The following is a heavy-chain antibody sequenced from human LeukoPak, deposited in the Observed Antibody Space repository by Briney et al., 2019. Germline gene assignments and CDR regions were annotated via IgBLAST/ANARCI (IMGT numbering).Heavy chain of an antibody. J-gene: IGHJ4*02. CDR3: ARDQGTSVTAMVGGHFDY. D-gene: IGHD4-17*01. V-gene: IGHV3-33*01. CDR1: GFTFRGNG. Sequence: GRSLRLSCAASGFTFRGNGMHWVRQAPGKGLEWVAIIWYDGSNRYYADSVKGRFTISRDNSKSTLFLQMNSLTAEDTAVYYCARDQGTSVTAMVGGHFDYWGPGTLVTVSS. CDR2: IWYDGSNR.